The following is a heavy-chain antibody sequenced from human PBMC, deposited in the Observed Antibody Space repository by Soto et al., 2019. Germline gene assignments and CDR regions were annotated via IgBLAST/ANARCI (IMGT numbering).Heavy chain of an antibody. CDR1: GGSISSGDYY. CDR2: IYYSGST. Sequence: SETLSLTCTVSGGSISSGDYYWSWIRHPPGKGLEWIGYIYYSGSTYYNPSLKSRVTISVDTSKNQFSLKLSSVTAADTAVYSCARAYYYDSSGYYPPYFDYWGQGTLVTVSS. J-gene: IGHJ4*02. D-gene: IGHD3-22*01. CDR3: ARAYYYDSSGYYPPYFDY. V-gene: IGHV4-30-4*01.